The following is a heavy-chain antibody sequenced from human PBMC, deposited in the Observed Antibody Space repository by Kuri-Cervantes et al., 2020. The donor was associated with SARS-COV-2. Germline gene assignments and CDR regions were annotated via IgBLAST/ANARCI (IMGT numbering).Heavy chain of an antibody. V-gene: IGHV4-4*07. CDR1: GGSISSCY. D-gene: IGHD6-13*01. J-gene: IGHJ6*02. Sequence: GSLRLSCTVTGGSISSCYWCCIRQPAATELEWIGRIYTSGSTNYNPRLKSRVTMSVDTSKNQFSLKLNSVNAADTAAYYCARDFIAAADQYYYYSIDDCGHRATVTVSS. CDR2: IYTSGST. CDR3: ARDFIAAADQYYYYSIDD.